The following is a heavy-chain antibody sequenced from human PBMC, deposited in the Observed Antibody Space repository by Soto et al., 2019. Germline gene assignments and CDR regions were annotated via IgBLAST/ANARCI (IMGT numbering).Heavy chain of an antibody. CDR2: ISGNGDST. J-gene: IGHJ3*02. CDR3: AKHLTRYFDWPHDVLDS. Sequence: HPGGSLRLSCAASGFTFSSYAMTWVRQAPGKGLEWVSGISGNGDSTYYADSVRGRFTISRDNSKNTLYPQMSSLRAEDTAVYYCAKHLTRYFDWPHDVLDSWGQGTMVTVSS. V-gene: IGHV3-23*01. CDR1: GFTFSSYA. D-gene: IGHD3-9*01.